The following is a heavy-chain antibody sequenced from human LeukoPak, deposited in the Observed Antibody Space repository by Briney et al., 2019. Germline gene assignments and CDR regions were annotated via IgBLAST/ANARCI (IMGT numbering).Heavy chain of an antibody. CDR2: IYYSGST. J-gene: IGHJ4*02. CDR1: GGSISSYY. V-gene: IGHV4-59*08. Sequence: PSETLPLTCTVSGGSISSYYWSWIRQPPGKGLEWIGYIYYSGSTNYNPSLKSRVTLSLDTSKSQFFLDLTSVTAADTAVYYCARSFTDNFFFENWGQGTLVTVSS. D-gene: IGHD1-1*01. CDR3: ARSFTDNFFFEN.